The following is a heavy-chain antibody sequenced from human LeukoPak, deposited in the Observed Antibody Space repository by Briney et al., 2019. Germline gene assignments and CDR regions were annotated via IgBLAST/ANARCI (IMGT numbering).Heavy chain of an antibody. Sequence: PSQTLSLTCTVSGGSISSGSYYWSWIRQPPGKGLEWIGNIYYTGSTYYNPSLKSRVTISVDTSKNQFSLKLSSVTAADTAVYYCARVPVNIWENWFDPWGQGTLVTVSS. CDR2: IYYTGST. V-gene: IGHV4-39*07. J-gene: IGHJ5*02. CDR3: ARVPVNIWENWFDP. CDR1: GGSISSGSYY. D-gene: IGHD1-26*01.